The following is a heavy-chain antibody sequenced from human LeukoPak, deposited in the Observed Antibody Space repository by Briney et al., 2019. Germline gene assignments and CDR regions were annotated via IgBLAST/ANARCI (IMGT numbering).Heavy chain of an antibody. D-gene: IGHD6-19*01. CDR3: ARHEYSSGWPTTDFDY. V-gene: IGHV4-39*01. CDR2: IYYSGST. Sequence: SETLSLTCTVSGGSISSSSYYWGWIRQPPGKGLEWIGSIYYSGSTYYIPSLKGRVTISVDTSKNQFSLKLSSVTAADTAVYYCARHEYSSGWPTTDFDYWGQGTLVTVSS. J-gene: IGHJ4*02. CDR1: GGSISSSSYY.